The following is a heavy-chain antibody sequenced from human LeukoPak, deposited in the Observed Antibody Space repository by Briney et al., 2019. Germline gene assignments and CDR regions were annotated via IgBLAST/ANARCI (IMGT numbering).Heavy chain of an antibody. CDR1: GGSISSYY. CDR2: IYYSGST. V-gene: IGHV4-59*01. J-gene: IGHJ4*02. D-gene: IGHD6-13*01. CDR3: ARVAAAGTLSLDY. Sequence: PSETLSLTCTVSGGSISSYYWSWIRQPPGKGLEWIGYIYYSGSTNYNPSLKSRVTISVDTSKNQFSLKLSSVTAADTAVYYCARVAAAGTLSLDYWGQGTLVTVSS.